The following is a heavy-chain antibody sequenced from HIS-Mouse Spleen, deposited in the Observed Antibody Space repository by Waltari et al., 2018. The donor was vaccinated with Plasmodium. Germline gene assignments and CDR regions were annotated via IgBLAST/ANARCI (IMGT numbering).Heavy chain of an antibody. CDR2: RKQDGSEK. V-gene: IGHV3-7*01. J-gene: IGHJ2*01. CDR1: GFTFSSYW. CDR3: ASSWYWYFDL. D-gene: IGHD6-13*01. Sequence: EVQLVESGGGLVQPGGSLRLSCAASGFTFSSYWMSWVRQAPGRGREWVANRKQDGSEKYYVDSVKGRFTISRDNANNSLYLQMNSLRAEDTAVYYCASSWYWYFDLWGRGTLVTVSS.